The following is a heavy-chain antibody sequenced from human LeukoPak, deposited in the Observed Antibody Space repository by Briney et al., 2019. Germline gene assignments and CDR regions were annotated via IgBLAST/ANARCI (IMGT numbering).Heavy chain of an antibody. J-gene: IGHJ3*02. D-gene: IGHD6-19*01. V-gene: IGHV3-48*03. CDR2: ISGSGTGV. CDR3: SNNSSDFDAFDI. CDR1: GFTFSTYE. Sequence: GGSLRLSCAASGFTFSTYEINWVRQAPGKGLEWVSYISGSGTGVYSADSVKGRFTISRDNAKNSLYLQMNSLRAEDTAVYYCSNNSSDFDAFDIWGQGTMVSVSS.